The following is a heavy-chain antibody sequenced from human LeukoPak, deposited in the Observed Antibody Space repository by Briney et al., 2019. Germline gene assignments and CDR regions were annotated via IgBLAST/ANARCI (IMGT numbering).Heavy chain of an antibody. V-gene: IGHV3-11*01. CDR3: ATDGAGFDT. CDR2: INIGGTNT. Sequence: GGSLRLSCAASGFTFNDYYMSWIRQAPGKGLEWLSYINIGGTNTHYADSVKGRFTISRDNAKKSLYLEMNDLRAEDTAVYYCATDGAGFDTWGQGVLVTVSS. J-gene: IGHJ5*02. CDR1: GFTFNDYY.